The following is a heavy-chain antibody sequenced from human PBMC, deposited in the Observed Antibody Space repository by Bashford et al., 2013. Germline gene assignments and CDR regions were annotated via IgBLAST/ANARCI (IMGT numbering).Heavy chain of an antibody. Sequence: VRQAPGKGLNWVSTIGTNDVTHYADSVKGRFRISRDNSENTLYLQMSSLRADDTGVYYCTKAPANVAGRTGPYWGQGTLVTVSS. V-gene: IGHV3-23*01. J-gene: IGHJ4*02. CDR3: TKAPANVAGRTGPY. D-gene: IGHD6-19*01. CDR2: IGTNDVT.